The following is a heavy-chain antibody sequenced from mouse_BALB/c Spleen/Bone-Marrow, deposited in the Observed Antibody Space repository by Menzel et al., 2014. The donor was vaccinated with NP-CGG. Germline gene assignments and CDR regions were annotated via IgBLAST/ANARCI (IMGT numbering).Heavy chain of an antibody. V-gene: IGHV2-6-7*01. D-gene: IGHD2-2*01. CDR2: IWGDGST. CDR3: ARDRGYDVGFAY. Sequence: VKLMESGPGLVAPSQSLSITCTVSGFSLXGYGVNWVRQPPGKGLEWLGMIWGDGSTDYNSALKSRLSISTDNSKSQVFLKMNSLQTDDTARYYCARDRGYDVGFAYWGQGTLVTVSA. CDR1: GFSLXGYG. J-gene: IGHJ3*01.